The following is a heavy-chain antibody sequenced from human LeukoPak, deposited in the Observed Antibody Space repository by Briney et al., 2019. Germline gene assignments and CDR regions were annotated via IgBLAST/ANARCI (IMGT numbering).Heavy chain of an antibody. V-gene: IGHV3-23*01. CDR1: GFTFSSYA. J-gene: IGHJ3*02. D-gene: IGHD4-17*01. Sequence: PGGSLRLSCAASGFTFSSYAMSWVRQAPGKGLEWVLAISGSGGSTYYADSVKGRFTISRDNSKNTLYLQMNSLRAEDTAVYYCAKEPGQDDYGDKDAFDIWGQGTMVTVSS. CDR3: AKEPGQDDYGDKDAFDI. CDR2: ISGSGGST.